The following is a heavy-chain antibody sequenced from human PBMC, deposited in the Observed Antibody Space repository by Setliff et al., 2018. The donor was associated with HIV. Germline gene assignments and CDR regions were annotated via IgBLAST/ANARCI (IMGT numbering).Heavy chain of an antibody. CDR1: GYTFTDYY. D-gene: IGHD6-19*01. CDR2: ISAYNGNR. J-gene: IGHJ1*01. CDR3: ASHPPWLDRAEYFQH. Sequence: GASVKVSCKASGYTFTDYYMHWVRQAPGQGLEWMGRISAYNGNRNYAKKFQGRVTVTKDSSTSIAYMELRNLRSDDTAVYYCASHPPWLDRAEYFQHWGQGTLVTVSS. V-gene: IGHV1-18*04.